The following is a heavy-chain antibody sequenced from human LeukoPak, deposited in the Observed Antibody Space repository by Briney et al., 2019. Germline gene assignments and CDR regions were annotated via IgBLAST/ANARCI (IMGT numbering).Heavy chain of an antibody. CDR3: ARDHYLRDRLFDY. J-gene: IGHJ4*02. Sequence: SETLSLTCTVSGGSISSSSYYWGWIRQPPGKGLEWIGSIYYSGSTYYNPSLKSRVTISVDTSKNQFSLKLSSVTAADTAVYYCARDHYLRDRLFDYWGQGTLVTVSS. CDR1: GGSISSSSYY. D-gene: IGHD5-24*01. CDR2: IYYSGST. V-gene: IGHV4-39*07.